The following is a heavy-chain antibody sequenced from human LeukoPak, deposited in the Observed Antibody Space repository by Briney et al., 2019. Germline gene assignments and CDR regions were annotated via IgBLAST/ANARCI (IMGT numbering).Heavy chain of an antibody. CDR2: IYTSGST. CDR1: GGSISSSSYY. D-gene: IGHD3-10*01. J-gene: IGHJ3*02. CDR3: ARETPWYYYGSGSFHAFDI. V-gene: IGHV4-61*02. Sequence: SETLSLTCTVSGGSISSSSYYWSWIRQPAGKGLEWIGRIYTSGSTNYNPSLKSRVTISVDTSKNQFSLKLSSVTAADTAVYYCARETPWYYYGSGSFHAFDIWGQGTMVTVSS.